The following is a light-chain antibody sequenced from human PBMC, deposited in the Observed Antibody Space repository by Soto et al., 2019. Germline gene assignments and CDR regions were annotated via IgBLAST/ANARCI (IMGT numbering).Light chain of an antibody. V-gene: IGKV3D-20*01. J-gene: IGKJ4*01. CDR2: DVS. Sequence: IVVTQSPATLSLSPGERATLSCGASQSLKSNFLAWYQKKAGLAPRLLIFDVSVRAIGIPDRFSGSGSGNAFTLTIRSLEPEDSAVYFCHHFADSPSFGGGTEVEIK. CDR3: HHFADSPS. CDR1: QSLKSNF.